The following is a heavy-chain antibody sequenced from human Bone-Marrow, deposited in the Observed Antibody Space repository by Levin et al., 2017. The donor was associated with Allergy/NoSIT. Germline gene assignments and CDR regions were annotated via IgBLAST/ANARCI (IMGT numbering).Heavy chain of an antibody. J-gene: IGHJ6*02. CDR1: AFIFSDYA. CDR3: AKTYGDYPDERHYYGTDV. CDR2: VSGLGGAT. Sequence: GGSLRLSCRASAFIFSDYAMTWVRQAPGKGLEWVSAVSGLGGATYYADSVRGRFTVSRDNSKNTLYLHMNSLRAEDTATYYCAKTYGDYPDERHYYGTDVWGQGTAVTVSS. D-gene: IGHD4-17*01. V-gene: IGHV3-23*01.